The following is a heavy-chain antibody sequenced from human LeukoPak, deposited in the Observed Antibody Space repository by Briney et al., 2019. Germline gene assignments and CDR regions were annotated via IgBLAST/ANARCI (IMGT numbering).Heavy chain of an antibody. CDR2: ISHDGSNK. CDR3: ARAAWLDKYFDY. CDR1: GFTFSSYA. Sequence: PGRSLRLSCAASGFTFSSYAMHWVRQAPGKGLEWVAVISHDGSNKYYADSVKGRFTISRDDSKNTLYLQMNSLRAEDTAVYYCARAAWLDKYFDYWGQGTLVTVSS. D-gene: IGHD6-19*01. J-gene: IGHJ4*02. V-gene: IGHV3-30*04.